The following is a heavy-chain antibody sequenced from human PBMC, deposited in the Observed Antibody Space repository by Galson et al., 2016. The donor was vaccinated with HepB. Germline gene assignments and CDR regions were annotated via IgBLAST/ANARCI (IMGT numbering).Heavy chain of an antibody. CDR1: GFTFNSYN. J-gene: IGHJ2*01. V-gene: IGHV3-21*01. CDR3: TRAYVGKARRGTYWYFDL. CDR2: ITSSSNYI. D-gene: IGHD4-23*01. Sequence: RLSCAASGFTFNSYNMNWVRPAPGKGLEWVSSITSSSNYIYYADSVRGRFTISRDNAKNSLHLQMNSLRAEDTAVYYCTRAYVGKARRGTYWYFDLGGRGTLVTVSS.